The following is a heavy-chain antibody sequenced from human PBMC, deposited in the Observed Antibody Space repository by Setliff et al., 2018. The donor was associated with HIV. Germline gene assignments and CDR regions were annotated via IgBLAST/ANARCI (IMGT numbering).Heavy chain of an antibody. J-gene: IGHJ4*02. CDR1: GYTFTSYY. Sequence: ASVKVSCKASGYTFTSYYMHWVRQAPGQGLEWMAIINPSGGQTNYAQKFQGRVTLTRDTSTTTAYMELVGLKSDDTAVYYCARGYTMWLVNYYFDYWGQGTRVTVSS. D-gene: IGHD6-19*01. V-gene: IGHV1-46*01. CDR2: INPSGGQT. CDR3: ARGYTMWLVNYYFDY.